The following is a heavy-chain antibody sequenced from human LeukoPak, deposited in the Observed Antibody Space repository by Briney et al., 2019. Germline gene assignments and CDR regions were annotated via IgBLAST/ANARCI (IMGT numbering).Heavy chain of an antibody. Sequence: SVKVSCKASGGTFSSYAISWVRQAPGQGLEWMGGIIPIFGTANYAQKFQGRVTITADESTSTAYMELSSLRSEDTAVYYCARDRALTIFGVVTDYYYGMDVWGQGTTVTVSS. CDR1: GGTFSSYA. CDR3: ARDRALTIFGVVTDYYYGMDV. J-gene: IGHJ6*02. D-gene: IGHD3-3*01. CDR2: IIPIFGTA. V-gene: IGHV1-69*13.